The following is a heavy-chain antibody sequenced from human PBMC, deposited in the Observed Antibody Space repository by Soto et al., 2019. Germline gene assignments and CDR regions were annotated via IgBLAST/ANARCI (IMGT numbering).Heavy chain of an antibody. CDR2: ISWDSASI. CDR3: SRDIIGDILPTYYKVYYYAMDV. J-gene: IGHJ6*02. CDR1: GFTFDDYA. V-gene: IGHV3-9*01. Sequence: GGSLRLSCAASGFTFDDYAMHWVRQAPGKGLEWVSGISWDSASISYADSVKGRFIISRDNAKNYLYLEMNSLRAEDTALYYCSRDIIGDILPTYYKVYYYAMDVWGQGTTVTVSS. D-gene: IGHD3-9*01.